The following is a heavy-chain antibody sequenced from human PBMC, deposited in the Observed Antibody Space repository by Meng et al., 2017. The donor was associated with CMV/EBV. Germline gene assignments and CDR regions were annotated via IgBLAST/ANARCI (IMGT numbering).Heavy chain of an antibody. Sequence: EVQLLGSVGGLVQPGGSLRFSCADSGFTFSRYAMSWVRQAPGKGLEWVSAISGSGGSTYYADSVKGRFTISRDNSKNTLYLQMNSLRAEDTAVYYCAYTAMVTLWGQGTLVTVSS. CDR1: GFTFSRYA. CDR3: AYTAMVTL. D-gene: IGHD5-18*01. J-gene: IGHJ4*02. CDR2: ISGSGGST. V-gene: IGHV3-23*01.